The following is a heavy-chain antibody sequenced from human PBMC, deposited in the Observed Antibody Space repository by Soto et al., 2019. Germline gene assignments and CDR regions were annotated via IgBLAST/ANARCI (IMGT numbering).Heavy chain of an antibody. CDR3: ASRDPGTSVDY. CDR1: GGSFTSNNW. J-gene: IGHJ4*02. Sequence: SETLSLTCAVSGGSFTSNNWWTWVRQPPGQGLEWIGEIYRTGSTNDNPSLKSRVTISLGKSENQFSLKVTSLTAADTAVYYCASRDPGTSVDYWGQGTLVTSPQ. CDR2: IYRTGST. V-gene: IGHV4-4*02. D-gene: IGHD1-7*01.